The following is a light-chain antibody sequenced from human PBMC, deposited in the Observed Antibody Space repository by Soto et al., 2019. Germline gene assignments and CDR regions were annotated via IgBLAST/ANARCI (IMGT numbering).Light chain of an antibody. Sequence: IQLTQSPSSQSASVGDRVTITCRASQGISSFLAWYQQKPGKAPKLLIYGASTLQSGVPSRFSGSGSGTDFTLTIGSLQREDFATYYCQQLNSFPIPFGPGTKVDIK. J-gene: IGKJ3*01. CDR1: QGISSF. V-gene: IGKV1-9*01. CDR2: GAS. CDR3: QQLNSFPIP.